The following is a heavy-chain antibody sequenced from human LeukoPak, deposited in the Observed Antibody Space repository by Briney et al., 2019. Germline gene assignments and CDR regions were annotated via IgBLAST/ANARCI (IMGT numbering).Heavy chain of an antibody. CDR3: AKPGGRDGYTTDAFDI. J-gene: IGHJ3*02. CDR1: GFTFSSYG. Sequence: PGRSLRLSCAASGFTFSSYGMHWVRQAPGKGLEWVAVIWYDGSNKYYADSVKGRFTISRDNSKNTLYLQMNSLRAEDTAVYYCAKPGGRDGYTTDAFDIWGQGTMVTVSS. D-gene: IGHD5-24*01. V-gene: IGHV3-33*06. CDR2: IWYDGSNK.